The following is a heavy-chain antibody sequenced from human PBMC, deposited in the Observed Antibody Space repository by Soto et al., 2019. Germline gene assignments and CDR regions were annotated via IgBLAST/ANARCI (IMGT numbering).Heavy chain of an antibody. J-gene: IGHJ3*02. Sequence: WASVKVSCKASGYTFTSYYMHWVRQAPGQGLEWMGIINPSGGSTSYAQKFQGRVTMTRDTSTSTVYMELSSLRSEDTAVYYCARGRPVGATRPSDAFDIWGQGTMVTVSS. CDR2: INPSGGST. V-gene: IGHV1-46*01. D-gene: IGHD1-26*01. CDR3: ARGRPVGATRPSDAFDI. CDR1: GYTFTSYY.